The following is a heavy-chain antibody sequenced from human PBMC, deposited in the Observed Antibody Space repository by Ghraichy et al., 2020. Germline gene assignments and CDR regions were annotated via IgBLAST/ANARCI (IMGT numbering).Heavy chain of an antibody. J-gene: IGHJ4*02. D-gene: IGHD3-22*01. CDR2: IKPDGSEK. CDR1: GFTFSSYW. Sequence: GGSLRLSCAASGFTFSSYWMSWVRQAPGKGLEWVANIKPDGSEKHYVDSVKGRFTISRDNAKNSLYLQMNSLRGEDTAVYYCARDYDSSGFYYVHWGQGTQVTVSS. V-gene: IGHV3-7*01. CDR3: ARDYDSSGFYYVH.